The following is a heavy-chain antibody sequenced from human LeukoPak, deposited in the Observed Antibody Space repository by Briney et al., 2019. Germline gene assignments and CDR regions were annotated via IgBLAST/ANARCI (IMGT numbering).Heavy chain of an antibody. Sequence: PSETLSLTCTVSGGSIRSYYWSWIRQPPGKGLEWIGYIYYSGSTNSNPSLKSRVTISVDTSKNQFSLKLSSVTAADTAVYYCARARGDYYFDYWGQGTLVTVSS. CDR3: ARARGDYYFDY. J-gene: IGHJ4*02. CDR2: IYYSGST. CDR1: GGSIRSYY. V-gene: IGHV4-59*01. D-gene: IGHD2-21*02.